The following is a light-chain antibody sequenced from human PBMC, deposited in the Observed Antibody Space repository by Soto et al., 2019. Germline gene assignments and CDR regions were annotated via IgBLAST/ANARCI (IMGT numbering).Light chain of an antibody. J-gene: IGKJ1*01. V-gene: IGKV1-5*01. Sequence: DIQMTQSPSTLPASVGDRVTITCRASQSISSWLAWYQQKPGKAPKLLIFDVSSLETGVPLRFSGSGSGTEFTLTINSLQPDDFATYYCQQYNSYWTFGQGTKVDIK. CDR2: DVS. CDR3: QQYNSYWT. CDR1: QSISSW.